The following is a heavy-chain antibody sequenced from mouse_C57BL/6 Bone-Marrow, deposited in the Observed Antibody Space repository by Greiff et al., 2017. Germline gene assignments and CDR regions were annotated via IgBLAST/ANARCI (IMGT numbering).Heavy chain of an antibody. CDR2: IHPNSGST. Sequence: VQLQQPGAELVKPGASVKLSCKASGYTFTSYWMHWVKQRPGQGLEWIGMIHPNSGSTNYNEKFKSKATLTVDKSSSTAYMQLSSLTSEDSAVYYCVLFYGGAMDYWGQGTSVTVSS. J-gene: IGHJ4*01. CDR1: GYTFTSYW. D-gene: IGHD1-1*01. V-gene: IGHV1-64*01. CDR3: VLFYGGAMDY.